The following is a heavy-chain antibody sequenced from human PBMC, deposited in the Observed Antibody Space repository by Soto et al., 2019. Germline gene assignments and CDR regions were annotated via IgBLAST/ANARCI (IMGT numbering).Heavy chain of an antibody. CDR1: GFTFSSYA. Sequence: EVQLLESGGGLVQPGGSLRLSCAASGFTFSSYAMSWVRQAPGKGLGWVSAISGSGGSTYYADSVKGRFTISRDNSKNTLYLQMNSLRAEDTAVYYCAKVTRGAIFGVVPNEYYFDYWGQGTLVTVSS. V-gene: IGHV3-23*01. CDR3: AKVTRGAIFGVVPNEYYFDY. CDR2: ISGSGGST. J-gene: IGHJ4*02. D-gene: IGHD3-3*01.